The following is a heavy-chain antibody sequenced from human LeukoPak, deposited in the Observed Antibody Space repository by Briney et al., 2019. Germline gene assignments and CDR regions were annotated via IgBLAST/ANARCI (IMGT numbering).Heavy chain of an antibody. V-gene: IGHV4-59*02. Sequence: SETLSLTCTVSGDSVSSFYWSWIRQPPGKGLEWIGYIYYSGTTNYNPSLKSRVTISVDTTKSQFSLKLSSVTAADTAVYYCARGVVIAPQTFDYWGQGILVTVSS. CDR2: IYYSGTT. CDR3: ARGVVIAPQTFDY. J-gene: IGHJ4*02. CDR1: GDSVSSFY. D-gene: IGHD2-21*01.